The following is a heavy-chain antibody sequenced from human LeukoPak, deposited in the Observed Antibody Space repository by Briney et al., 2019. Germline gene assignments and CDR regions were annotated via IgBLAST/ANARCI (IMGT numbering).Heavy chain of an antibody. Sequence: GGSLRLSCAASGFTFDDYGMQWVRQVPGKGLEWVSGINWNSGSIVYADSVKGRFTISRDNAKNSVYLQMNSLRAEDMALYYCAKGDSSAYYGAPDYWGQGTLVTVSS. CDR1: GFTFDDYG. J-gene: IGHJ4*02. D-gene: IGHD3-22*01. V-gene: IGHV3-9*03. CDR3: AKGDSSAYYGAPDY. CDR2: INWNSGSI.